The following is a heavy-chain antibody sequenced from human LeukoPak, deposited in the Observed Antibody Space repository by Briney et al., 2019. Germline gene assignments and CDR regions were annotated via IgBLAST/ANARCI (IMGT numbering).Heavy chain of an antibody. CDR3: ARDPSITMIVGYFDY. CDR1: GGTFSRYA. CDR2: IIPILGIA. J-gene: IGHJ4*02. D-gene: IGHD3-22*01. Sequence: ASVKVSCKASGGTFSRYAISWVRQAPGQGLEWMGRIIPILGIANYAQKFQGRVTITADKSTSTAYMELSSLRSEDTAVYYCARDPSITMIVGYFDYWGQGTLVTVSS. V-gene: IGHV1-69*04.